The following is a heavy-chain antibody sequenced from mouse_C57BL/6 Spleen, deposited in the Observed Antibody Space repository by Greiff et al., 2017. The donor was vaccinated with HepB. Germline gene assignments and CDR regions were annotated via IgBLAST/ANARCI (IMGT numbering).Heavy chain of an antibody. CDR3: ARWRVVAFDY. V-gene: IGHV5-17*01. CDR2: ISSGSSTI. CDR1: GFTFSDYG. J-gene: IGHJ2*01. D-gene: IGHD1-1*01. Sequence: EVKLMESGGGLVKPGGSLKLSCAASGFTFSDYGMHWVRQAPEKGLEWVAYISSGSSTIYYADTVKGRFTISRDNAKNTLFLQMTSLRSEDTAMYYCARWRVVAFDYWGQGTTLTVSS.